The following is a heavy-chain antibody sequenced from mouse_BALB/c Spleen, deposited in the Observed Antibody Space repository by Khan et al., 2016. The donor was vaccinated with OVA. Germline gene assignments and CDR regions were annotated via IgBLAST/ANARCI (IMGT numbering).Heavy chain of an antibody. J-gene: IGHJ3*01. CDR3: ARRDYYYNREGIAY. CDR1: GFTFSTDG. Sequence: EVELVESGGDLVKPGGSLKLSCAASGFTFSTDGMSWVRKTPDKRLEWVATISTGGHYTYYIDSVQGRFTISRDNAKNTLHLQMSSLKSEDTAMYGGARRDYYYNREGIAYWGQGTLVTVSA. D-gene: IGHD2-4*01. V-gene: IGHV5-6*01. CDR2: ISTGGHYT.